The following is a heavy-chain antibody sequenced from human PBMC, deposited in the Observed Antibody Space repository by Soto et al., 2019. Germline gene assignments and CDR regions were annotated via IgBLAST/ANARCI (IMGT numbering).Heavy chain of an antibody. J-gene: IGHJ3*02. CDR3: TSRYYDFWSGYDAFDI. Sequence: GGSLGLSCTASGYTFGDYAMRWFRQAPGKGLEWVGFIRSKAYGGTTEYAASVKGRFTISRDDSKSIAYLQMNSLKTEDTAVYYCTSRYYDFWSGYDAFDIWRQGTMFTIS. CDR1: GYTFGDYA. V-gene: IGHV3-49*03. CDR2: IRSKAYGGTT. D-gene: IGHD3-3*01.